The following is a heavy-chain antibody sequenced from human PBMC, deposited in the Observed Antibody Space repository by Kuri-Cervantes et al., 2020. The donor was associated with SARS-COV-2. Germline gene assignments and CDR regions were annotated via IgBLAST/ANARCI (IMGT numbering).Heavy chain of an antibody. CDR1: GYTFTNYF. CDR2: IDPSGGST. D-gene: IGHD3-10*01. V-gene: IGHV1-46*01. CDR3: ARDLRAFHPPREAGAYYFDY. Sequence: ASVKVSCKASGYTFTNYFMHWVRQAPGQGLEWMGIIDPSGGSTNHAQNFQGRVTMTRDTSTSTVYMELSSLRSEDTAVYYCARDLRAFHPPREAGAYYFDYWGQGTLVTVSS. J-gene: IGHJ4*02.